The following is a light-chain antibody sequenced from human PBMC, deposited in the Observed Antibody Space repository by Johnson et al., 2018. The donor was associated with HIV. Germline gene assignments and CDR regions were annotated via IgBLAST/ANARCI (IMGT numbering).Light chain of an antibody. CDR1: YSNIEHNY. CDR3: GTWDSSLSAYV. CDR2: GTT. Sequence: QSVLTQPPSVSAAAGQKVTISCSGTYSNIEHNYVSWYQQPPGTAPKLLIYGTTKRPSGIPDRFSGPRSGTSAPLTITVLQPGDEADYSCGTWDSSLSAYVFGTATKVTVL. V-gene: IGLV1-51*01. J-gene: IGLJ1*01.